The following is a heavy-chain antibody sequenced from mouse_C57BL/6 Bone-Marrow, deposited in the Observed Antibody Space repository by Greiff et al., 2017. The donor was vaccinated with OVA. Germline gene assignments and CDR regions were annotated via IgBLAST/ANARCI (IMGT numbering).Heavy chain of an antibody. V-gene: IGHV1-64*01. CDR1: GYTFTSYW. Sequence: QVQLQQPGAELVKPGASVTLSCKASGYTFTSYWLHWVKQRPGHGLEWIGMIHPNSGSTNYNEKFKSKATLTVDKSSSTAYMQLISRTSEDSAVYYCAISFWLAYWGQGTLVTVSA. J-gene: IGHJ3*01. CDR2: IHPNSGST. CDR3: AISFWLAY.